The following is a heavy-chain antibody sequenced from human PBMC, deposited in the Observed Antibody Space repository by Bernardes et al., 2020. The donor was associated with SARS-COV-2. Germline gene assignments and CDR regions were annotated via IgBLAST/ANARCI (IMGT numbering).Heavy chain of an antibody. V-gene: IGHV1-2*02. D-gene: IGHD2-8*01. Sequence: SVHVSCPASGYIFTAYYLHWIRPPPGQGPAWMGCLYPSTGRTEYSKNLKGRVTISRDTTISTGYIQLTRLSFDDTAVYYCVGVTWSQYDGFDVWGQGTTVTVSS. J-gene: IGHJ3*01. CDR3: VGVTWSQYDGFDV. CDR2: LYPSTGRT. CDR1: GYIFTAYY.